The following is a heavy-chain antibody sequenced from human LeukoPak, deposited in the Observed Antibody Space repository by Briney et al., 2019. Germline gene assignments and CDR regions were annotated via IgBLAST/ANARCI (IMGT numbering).Heavy chain of an antibody. CDR1: GFALSRYW. CDR2: IKEDGNEK. D-gene: IGHD4-17*01. V-gene: IGHV3-7*04. Sequence: PGGSLRLSCAASGFALSRYWMTWVRQAPGKGLEWVANIKEDGNEKYYGDSVKGRFTISRDSAKNSLYLQMNGLRAEDTAVYYCARENYGVVRIHSFDYWGQGTLVTVSS. J-gene: IGHJ4*02. CDR3: ARENYGVVRIHSFDY.